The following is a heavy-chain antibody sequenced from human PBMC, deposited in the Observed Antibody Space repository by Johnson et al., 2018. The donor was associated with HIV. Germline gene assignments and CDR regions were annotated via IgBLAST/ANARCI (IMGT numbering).Heavy chain of an antibody. CDR3: AKFRLAAAGVRDAFDI. V-gene: IGHV3-9*01. Sequence: QLVESGGGLVQPGRSLRLSCAASGFTFDDYAMHWVRQAPGTGLEWVSGISWNSGSIGYEDSVKGRFTISRDNAKNSLYLQMNSLRAEDTALYYCAKFRLAAAGVRDAFDIWGQGTMVTVSS. CDR2: ISWNSGSI. J-gene: IGHJ3*02. D-gene: IGHD6-13*01. CDR1: GFTFDDYA.